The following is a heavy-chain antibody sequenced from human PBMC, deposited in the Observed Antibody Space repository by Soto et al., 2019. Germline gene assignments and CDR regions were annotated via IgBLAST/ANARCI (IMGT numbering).Heavy chain of an antibody. D-gene: IGHD3-22*01. J-gene: IGHJ4*02. CDR3: SRGGVDYYDSSGYYFSPDYFDY. CDR1: GGSISSYY. V-gene: IGHV4-59*04. CDR2: IYYSGNT. Sequence: SETLSLTCTVSGGSISSYYWSWIRQPPGKGLERIGYIYYSGNTYYNQSLKSRVTMSVDTSKNQFSLKLTSVAAVDTAVYYCSRGGVDYYDSSGYYFSPDYFDYWGQG.